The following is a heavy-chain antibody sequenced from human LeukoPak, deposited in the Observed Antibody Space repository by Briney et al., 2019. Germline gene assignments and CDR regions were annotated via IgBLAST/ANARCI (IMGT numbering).Heavy chain of an antibody. CDR1: GGSISSGSYY. CDR2: IYTSGST. Sequence: SQTLSLTCTVSGGSISSGSYYWSWIRQPAGKGLEWIGRIYTSGSTNYNPSLKSRVTISVDTSKNQFSLKLSSVTAADTAVHYCARGWLAFDYWGQGTLVTVSS. V-gene: IGHV4-61*02. J-gene: IGHJ4*02. D-gene: IGHD6-19*01. CDR3: ARGWLAFDY.